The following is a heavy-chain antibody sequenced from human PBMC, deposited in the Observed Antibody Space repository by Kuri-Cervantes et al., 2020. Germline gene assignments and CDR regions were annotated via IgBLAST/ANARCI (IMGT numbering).Heavy chain of an antibody. Sequence: SLKISCAASGFTFDDYAMHWVRQAPGKGLEWVSGISWNSGSIGYADSVKGRLTISRDNAKNSLYLQMNSLRAEDTAVYYCARLGYNFDYWGQGTLVTVSS. CDR2: ISWNSGSI. V-gene: IGHV3-9*01. CDR1: GFTFDDYA. D-gene: IGHD2-15*01. CDR3: ARLGYNFDY. J-gene: IGHJ4*02.